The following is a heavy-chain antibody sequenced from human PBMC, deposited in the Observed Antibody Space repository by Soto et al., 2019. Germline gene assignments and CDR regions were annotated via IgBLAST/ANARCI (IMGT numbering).Heavy chain of an antibody. V-gene: IGHV4-30-4*01. J-gene: IGHJ2*01. CDR1: SGSMNNTDYS. CDR2: VYYSGSS. Sequence: PSETMSLTCSVSSGSMNNTDYSWSWIRQTPGKGLEWIGYVYYSGSSDYIPSLKSRLSMSIDKSKNQFHLKLNSVTAADTATYFCARMSYFYDKWYFDIWGRGTLVTVSS. CDR3: ARMSYFYDKWYFDI. D-gene: IGHD3-22*01.